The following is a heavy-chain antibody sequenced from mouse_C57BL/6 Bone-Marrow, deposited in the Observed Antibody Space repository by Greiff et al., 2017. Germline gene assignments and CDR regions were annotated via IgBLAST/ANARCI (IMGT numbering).Heavy chain of an antibody. J-gene: IGHJ4*01. CDR3: AMRELHGVYYAMDY. V-gene: IGHV5-17*01. D-gene: IGHD2-1*01. CDR2: ISSASSTI. CDR1: VFTFSDYG. Sequence: EVKVVDSGGGLVKPGGSLKLSCAASVFTFSDYGMHWVRQAPEKGLAWVAYISSASSTIYYADTVTGRFTIFRDNANNTLALQMTSLRSEDTAMDYCAMRELHGVYYAMDYWGQGTSGTVSS.